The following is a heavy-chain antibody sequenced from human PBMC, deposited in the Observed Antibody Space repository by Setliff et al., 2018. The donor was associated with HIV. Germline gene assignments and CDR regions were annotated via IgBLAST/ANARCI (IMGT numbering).Heavy chain of an antibody. Sequence: PSETLSLTCAVSSYSISSGYYWGWIRQPPGNGLEWIVSIYHNGSTYYNPSIKSRVTISVDTSKNQFSLKMSSVTAADTAVYYCARHWLKPIQELQQLPLLDYFDYWGQGTLVTVSS. CDR3: ARHWLKPIQELQQLPLLDYFDY. J-gene: IGHJ4*02. V-gene: IGHV4-38-2*01. D-gene: IGHD6-13*01. CDR2: IYHNGST. CDR1: SYSISSGYY.